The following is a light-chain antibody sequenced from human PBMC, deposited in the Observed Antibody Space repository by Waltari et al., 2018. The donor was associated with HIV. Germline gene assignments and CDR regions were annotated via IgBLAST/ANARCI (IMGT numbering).Light chain of an antibody. CDR1: SSGIGSYNY. CDR2: EVT. Sequence: QSALTQPASVSGSPGQSITISCTGTSSGIGSYNYVSWYQQHPGKAPRLIIYEVTDRPSGVSNRFSGSKSGITASLTISGLQAEDEAHYYCTSYSSSTTLVVFGGGTKLIVL. J-gene: IGLJ2*01. V-gene: IGLV2-14*01. CDR3: TSYSSSTTLVV.